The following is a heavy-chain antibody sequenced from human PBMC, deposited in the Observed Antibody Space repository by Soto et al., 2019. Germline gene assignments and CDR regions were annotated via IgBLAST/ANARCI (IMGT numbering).Heavy chain of an antibody. V-gene: IGHV3-30-3*01. J-gene: IGHJ6*02. CDR1: GFTISNYG. D-gene: IGHD2-2*01. CDR2: ISYDGTIT. CDR3: ATTRVGPCSSRICFSGIFDGMDV. Sequence: PGGSLRLSCAASGFTISNYGMHWVRQAPGKGLEWVAVISYDGTITYYADSVKGRFTISRDNSKNTLYLQMNSLRTEDTAVYYCATTRVGPCSSRICFSGIFDGMDVWGQGTTVTVYS.